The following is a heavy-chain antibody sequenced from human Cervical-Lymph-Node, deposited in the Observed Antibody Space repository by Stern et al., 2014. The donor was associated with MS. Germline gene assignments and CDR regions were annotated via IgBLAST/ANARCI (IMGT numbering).Heavy chain of an antibody. CDR1: GFIFSSYA. D-gene: IGHD5-24*01. CDR3: AREYNLGWFDP. CDR2: ISSSSTTI. Sequence: EVQLVESGGGSVQPGGSLRLSCAASGFIFSSYAMHWVRQAPGKGLEWVSYISSSSTTIYYADSVEGRFTISRDNAKNSLYLQMNSLREDDTAVYYCAREYNLGWFDPWGQGTLVTVSS. J-gene: IGHJ5*02. V-gene: IGHV3-48*02.